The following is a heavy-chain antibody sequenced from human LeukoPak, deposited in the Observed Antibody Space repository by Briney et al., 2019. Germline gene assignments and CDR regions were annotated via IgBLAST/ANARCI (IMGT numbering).Heavy chain of an antibody. V-gene: IGHV1-46*01. CDR3: AREGSPWATVTTVGYYGMDV. CDR2: INPSGGST. Sequence: ASVKVSCKASGYTFTSYYMHWVRQAPGQGLEWMGIINPSGGSTSYAQKFQGRVTMTRDTSTCTVYMELSSLRSEDTAVYYCAREGSPWATVTTVGYYGMDVWGQGTTVTVSS. D-gene: IGHD4-17*01. J-gene: IGHJ6*02. CDR1: GYTFTSYY.